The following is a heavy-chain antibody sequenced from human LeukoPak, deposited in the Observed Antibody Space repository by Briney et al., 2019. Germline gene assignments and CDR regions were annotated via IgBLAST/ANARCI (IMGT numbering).Heavy chain of an antibody. CDR3: ARHITIFGVVIPFFDY. D-gene: IGHD3-3*01. CDR2: IYHSGST. CDR1: GYSISSGYY. Sequence: SETLSLTCAVSGYSISSGYYWGWIRQPPGKGLEWIGSIYHSGSTYYNPSLKSRVTISVDTSKNQFSLKLSSVTAADTAVYYCARHITIFGVVIPFFDYWGQGTLVTVSS. J-gene: IGHJ4*02. V-gene: IGHV4-38-2*01.